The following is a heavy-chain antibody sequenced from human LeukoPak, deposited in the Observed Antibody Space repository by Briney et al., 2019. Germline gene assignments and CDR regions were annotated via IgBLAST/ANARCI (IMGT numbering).Heavy chain of an antibody. D-gene: IGHD5-18*01. Sequence: GGSLRLSCAASGFTFSSYSMNWVRQAPGKGLEWVSSISSSSSYIYYADSVKGRFTISRDNAKNSLYLQMNSQRAEDTAVYYCARDPGSGIQLWFFWYWGQGTLVTVSS. CDR1: GFTFSSYS. V-gene: IGHV3-21*01. J-gene: IGHJ4*02. CDR2: ISSSSSYI. CDR3: ARDPGSGIQLWFFWY.